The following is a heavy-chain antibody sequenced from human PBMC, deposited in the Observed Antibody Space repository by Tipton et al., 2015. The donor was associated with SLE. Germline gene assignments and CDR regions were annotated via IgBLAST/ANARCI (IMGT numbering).Heavy chain of an antibody. V-gene: IGHV4-39*01. CDR3: ARRGQLLLSRLFYYYMDV. CDR1: GGSISSSSYY. D-gene: IGHD2-2*01. CDR2: IYYSRSA. J-gene: IGHJ6*03. Sequence: TLSLTCTVSGGSISSSSYYWGWIRQPPGKGLQWIGSIYYSRSAYYNPSLKSRVTISVDTSKNHFSLKLSSGTAADTAVYYCARRGQLLLSRLFYYYMDVWGKGTTVTISS.